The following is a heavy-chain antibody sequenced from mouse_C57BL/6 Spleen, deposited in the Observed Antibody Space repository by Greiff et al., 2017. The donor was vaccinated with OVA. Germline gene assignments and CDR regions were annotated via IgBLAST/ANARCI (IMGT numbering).Heavy chain of an antibody. V-gene: IGHV5-9*01. J-gene: IGHJ3*01. CDR2: ISGGGGNT. D-gene: IGHD3-2*02. CDR3: ARHVDSSGYPPWFAY. Sequence: EVKLMESGGGLVKPGGSLKLSCAASGFTFSSYTMSWVRQTPEKRLEWVATISGGGGNTYYPDSVKGRFTISRDNAKNTLYLQMSSLRSEDTALYYCARHVDSSGYPPWFAYWGQGTLVTVSA. CDR1: GFTFSSYT.